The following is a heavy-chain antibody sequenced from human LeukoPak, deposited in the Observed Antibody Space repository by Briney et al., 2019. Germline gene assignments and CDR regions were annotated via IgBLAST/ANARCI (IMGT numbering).Heavy chain of an antibody. D-gene: IGHD3-9*01. CDR2: IYTSGST. CDR3: ARERRTYYDILTGYPYYFDY. CDR1: GGSISSSSYY. Sequence: SETLSLTCTVSGGSISSSSYYWSWIRQPAGKGLEWIGRIYTSGSTNYNPSLKSRVTISVDTSKNQFSLKLSSVTAADTAVYYCARERRTYYDILTGYPYYFDYWGQGTLVTVSS. V-gene: IGHV4-61*02. J-gene: IGHJ4*02.